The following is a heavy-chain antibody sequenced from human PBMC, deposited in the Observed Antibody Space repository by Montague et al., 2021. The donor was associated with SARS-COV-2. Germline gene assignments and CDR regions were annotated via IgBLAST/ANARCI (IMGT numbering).Heavy chain of an antibody. CDR3: AKDSSIVATTLWAYNWFDP. CDR1: GFTFSSYA. J-gene: IGHJ5*02. Sequence: SLRLSCAASGFTFSSYAMSWVRQAPGKGLEWVSAISGSVGSTYXXXSXXXRFXISRDNSKNTLYLQMNSLRAEDTAVYYCAKDSSIVATTLWAYNWFDPWGQGTLVTVSS. V-gene: IGHV3-23*01. D-gene: IGHD5-12*01. CDR2: ISGSVGST.